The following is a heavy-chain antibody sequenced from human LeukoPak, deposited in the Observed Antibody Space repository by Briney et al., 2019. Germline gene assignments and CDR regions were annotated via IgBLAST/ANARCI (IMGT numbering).Heavy chain of an antibody. D-gene: IGHD3-22*01. CDR3: ANSGYDSSGLWYFDY. J-gene: IGHJ4*02. V-gene: IGHV1-18*01. CDR1: GYTFTSYG. Sequence: ASVAVSCKASGYTFTSYGISWVRQAPGQGLEWMGWISAYNGNTNYAQKLQGRVTMTTDTSTSTAYMELRSLRSDDTAVYYCANSGYDSSGLWYFDYWGQGTLVTVSS. CDR2: ISAYNGNT.